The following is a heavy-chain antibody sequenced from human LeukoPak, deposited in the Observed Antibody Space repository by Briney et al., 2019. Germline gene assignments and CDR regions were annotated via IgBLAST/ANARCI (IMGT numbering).Heavy chain of an antibody. V-gene: IGHV3-53*01. CDR1: GFXVSSDH. D-gene: IGHD1-26*01. CDR3: ARVWELSFDY. Sequence: PGGSLRLSCAASGFXVSSDHISWVRQAPGKGPEWVSVIYAGGSIHYADPVKGRFTISRDNSKNTLDLQMNGLRAEDTAVYYCARVWELSFDYWGQGILVTVSS. CDR2: IYAGGSI. J-gene: IGHJ4*02.